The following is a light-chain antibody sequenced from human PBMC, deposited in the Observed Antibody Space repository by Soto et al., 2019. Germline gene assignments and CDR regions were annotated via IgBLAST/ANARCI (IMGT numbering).Light chain of an antibody. V-gene: IGKV3-15*01. J-gene: IGKJ5*01. CDR1: QRISDN. Sequence: EIVMTQSPATPSVSPGERATLSCRASQRISDNLAWYQQKPGQPPRLLIYAASTRATGIPARFSGSGSGTEFTLTISSLQSEDFAVYYCQQYNNWPPITFGQGTRLEIK. CDR2: AAS. CDR3: QQYNNWPPIT.